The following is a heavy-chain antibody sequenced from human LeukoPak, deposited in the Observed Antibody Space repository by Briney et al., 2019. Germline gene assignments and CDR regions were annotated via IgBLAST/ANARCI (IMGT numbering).Heavy chain of an antibody. V-gene: IGHV4-4*07. D-gene: IGHD3-22*01. CDR2: IYTSGST. J-gene: IGHJ3*02. CDR3: ARLSRYYYDSSGYYGVYAFDI. CDR1: GGSISSYY. Sequence: SETLSLTCTVSGGSISSYYWSWIRQPAGKGLEWIGRIYTSGSTNYNPSLKSRCTMSVDTSKNQLSLKLSFVTAADTAVYYCARLSRYYYDSSGYYGVYAFDIWGQGTMVTVSS.